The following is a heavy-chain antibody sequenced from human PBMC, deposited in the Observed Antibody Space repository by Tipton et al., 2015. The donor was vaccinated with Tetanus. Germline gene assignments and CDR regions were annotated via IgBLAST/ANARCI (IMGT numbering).Heavy chain of an antibody. J-gene: IGHJ4*02. D-gene: IGHD6-19*01. CDR3: ARPIKQWLVPVDS. CDR1: GGSFSGSY. CDR2: VHPRGST. Sequence: GLVKPSETLSLTCAVYGGSFSGSYWSWVRQPPGKGLEWIGEVHPRGSTNYNPSLKSRVTISLDTSKTHLYLNLSSVTAADTAVYYCARPIKQWLVPVDSWGQGTLVTVSS. V-gene: IGHV4-34*01.